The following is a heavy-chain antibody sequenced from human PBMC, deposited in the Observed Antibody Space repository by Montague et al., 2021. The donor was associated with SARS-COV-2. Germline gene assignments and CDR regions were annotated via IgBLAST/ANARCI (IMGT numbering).Heavy chain of an antibody. V-gene: IGHV4-59*01. D-gene: IGHD2-8*02. J-gene: IGHJ6*02. CDR3: ARDLVAGGLDF. Sequence: SETLSLTCTVSGGSISSYYWSWIRQPPGKGLEWIGYIYYSGSTNYNPSLKSRVTISVDTSKNQFSMKLSSVTAADTAVYYCARDLVAGGLDFWGQGTTVTVSS. CDR1: GGSISSYY. CDR2: IYYSGST.